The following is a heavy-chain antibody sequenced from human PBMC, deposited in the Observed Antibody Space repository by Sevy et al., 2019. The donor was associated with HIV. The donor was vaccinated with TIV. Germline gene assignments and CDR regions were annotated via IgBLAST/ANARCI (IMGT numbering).Heavy chain of an antibody. Sequence: ASVKVSCKVSGYTFNTYRIHWVRQAPGQGLEWMGWVNPHNGDTNYAQMLQGRITMFTDSSTSTAYMELRNLRSDDTALYYCARAYCSGGRCYSLAYWGQGTLVTVSS. CDR1: GYTFNTYR. J-gene: IGHJ4*02. D-gene: IGHD2-15*01. V-gene: IGHV1-18*01. CDR3: ARAYCSGGRCYSLAY. CDR2: VNPHNGDT.